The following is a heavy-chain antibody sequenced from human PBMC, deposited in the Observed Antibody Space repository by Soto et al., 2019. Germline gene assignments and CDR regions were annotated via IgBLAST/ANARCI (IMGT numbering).Heavy chain of an antibody. Sequence: SETLSLTCAVSGFSISDAYYWGCIRQPPGKGLEWIGSMSHSGSTYYNPSLKSRVTISKDTSKNQFSLKLTSVTAADTAVYYCARALVVVVNNYFDYWGQGTLVTVYS. V-gene: IGHV4-38-2*01. J-gene: IGHJ4*02. CDR3: ARALVVVVNNYFDY. CDR1: GFSISDAYY. CDR2: MSHSGST. D-gene: IGHD3-22*01.